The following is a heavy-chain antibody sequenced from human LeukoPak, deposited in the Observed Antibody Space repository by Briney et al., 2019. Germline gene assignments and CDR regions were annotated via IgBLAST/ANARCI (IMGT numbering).Heavy chain of an antibody. Sequence: SETLSLTCTVSGGSISSYYWSWIRPPPGKGLEWIGYIYYSGSTNYNPSLKSRVTISVDTSKNQFSLKLSSVTAADTAVYYCARLSFLSESGYSSSWSYYYYYYMDVWGKGTTVTVSS. D-gene: IGHD6-13*01. CDR3: ARLSFLSESGYSSSWSYYYYYYMDV. J-gene: IGHJ6*03. CDR1: GGSISSYY. V-gene: IGHV4-59*01. CDR2: IYYSGST.